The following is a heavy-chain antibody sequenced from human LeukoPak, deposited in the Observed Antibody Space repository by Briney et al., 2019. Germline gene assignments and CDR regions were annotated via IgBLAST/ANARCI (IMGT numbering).Heavy chain of an antibody. Sequence: SETLSLTCAVYGGSFSGYYWSWIRQPPGKGLEWIGEINHSGSTNYNPSLKSRVTISIDTSKNQFSLKLSSVTAADTAVYYCARTARGYSHESYYYYGMDVWGQGTTVTVSS. CDR1: GGSFSGYY. D-gene: IGHD5-18*01. CDR2: INHSGST. J-gene: IGHJ6*02. V-gene: IGHV4-34*01. CDR3: ARTARGYSHESYYYYGMDV.